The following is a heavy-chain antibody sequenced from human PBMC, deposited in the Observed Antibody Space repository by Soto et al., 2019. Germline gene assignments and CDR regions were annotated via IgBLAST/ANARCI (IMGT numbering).Heavy chain of an antibody. CDR3: AKDQGVPFYYYGMDV. D-gene: IGHD3-10*01. CDR1: GFTFSSYG. J-gene: IGHJ6*02. CDR2: ISYDGSNK. Sequence: GGSLRLSCAASGFTFSSYGMHWVRQASGKGLEWVAVISYDGSNKYYADSVKGRFTISRDNSKNTLYLQMNSLRAEDTAVYYCAKDQGVPFYYYGMDVWGQGTTVTVSS. V-gene: IGHV3-30*18.